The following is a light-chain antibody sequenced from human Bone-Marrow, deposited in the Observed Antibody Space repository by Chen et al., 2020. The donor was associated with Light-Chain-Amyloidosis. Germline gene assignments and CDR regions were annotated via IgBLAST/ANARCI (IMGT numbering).Light chain of an antibody. CDR3: QSADSSGTYEVI. CDR2: RDT. CDR1: DLPTKY. Sequence: YELIQPPSVSVSPGQTARITCSGDDLPTKYAYWYQQKPGQAPVLVRHRDTERPSGISERFSGSSSGTTATLTISGVQAEDEADYHCQSADSSGTYEVIFGGGTKLTVL. J-gene: IGLJ2*01. V-gene: IGLV3-25*03.